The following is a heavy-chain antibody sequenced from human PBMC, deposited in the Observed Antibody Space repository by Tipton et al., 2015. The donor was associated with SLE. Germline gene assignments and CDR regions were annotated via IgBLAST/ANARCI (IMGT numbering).Heavy chain of an antibody. V-gene: IGHV4-59*01. CDR2: IYDSGST. Sequence: TLSLTCTVSGGSISSYYWSWIRQTPGKGLEWIGYIYDSGSTKYNPSLKSRVTISVDTSKNQLSLKLSSVTAADTAVYYCARVFRKDVVVVPAYYYYYYMDVWGKGTTVIVSS. D-gene: IGHD2-2*01. CDR3: ARVFRKDVVVVPAYYYYYYMDV. CDR1: GGSISSYY. J-gene: IGHJ6*03.